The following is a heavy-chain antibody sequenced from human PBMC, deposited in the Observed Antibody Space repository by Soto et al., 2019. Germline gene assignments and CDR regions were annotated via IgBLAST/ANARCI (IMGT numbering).Heavy chain of an antibody. V-gene: IGHV1-24*01. CDR3: ARARGYDYSNYYYYMDV. CDR1: GYTLTELS. CDR2: IDPEDGET. Sequence: EASVKVSCKVSGYTLTELSMHWVRQAPGKGLEWMGGIDPEDGETIYAQKFQGRVTMTEDTSIGTAYMELSRLRSDDTAVYYCARARGYDYSNYYYYMDVWGKGTTVTVSS. D-gene: IGHD5-12*01. J-gene: IGHJ6*03.